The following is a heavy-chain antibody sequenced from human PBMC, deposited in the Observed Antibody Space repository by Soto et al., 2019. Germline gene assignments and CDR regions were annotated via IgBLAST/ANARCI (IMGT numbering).Heavy chain of an antibody. Sequence: EVQLVESGGGLVQPGGSLRLSCAASGFTVRTSYRNWVRQSPGRGLEWLSVIYAGGTSYHADSVKGRFTISRDESRNTVYLQMNSLRAEDTAVYYCAREITSGWNAFDCWGQGTLVTVSS. J-gene: IGHJ4*02. CDR2: IYAGGTS. D-gene: IGHD6-19*01. CDR3: AREITSGWNAFDC. V-gene: IGHV3-66*01. CDR1: GFTVRTSY.